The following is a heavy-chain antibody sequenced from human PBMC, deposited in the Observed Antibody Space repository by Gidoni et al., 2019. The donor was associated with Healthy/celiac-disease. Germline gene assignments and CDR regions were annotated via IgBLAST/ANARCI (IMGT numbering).Heavy chain of an antibody. D-gene: IGHD3-22*01. V-gene: IGHV3-30*18. Sequence: QVQLVESGGGVVQLGRSLRLYCTASGFHFSSYGMHWVRQAPGKGLEWVAVISYDGSNKYYADSVKDRFTISRDNSKNTLYLQMNSLRAEGTAVYYCAYDSSGYIWGQGTLVTVSS. J-gene: IGHJ4*02. CDR1: GFHFSSYG. CDR3: AYDSSGYI. CDR2: ISYDGSNK.